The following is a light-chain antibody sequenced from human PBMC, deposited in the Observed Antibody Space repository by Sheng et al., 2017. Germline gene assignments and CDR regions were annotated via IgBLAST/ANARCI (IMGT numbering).Light chain of an antibody. Sequence: DIVMTQSPATLSVSPGERATLSCRASQSVGSKLAWYQQKPGQAPSLLIYGASTRATGIPVRFSGSGSGTEFTLTISSLQSEDFAVYYCLQYNTWPTWTFGQGTKVDVK. CDR1: QSVGSK. V-gene: IGKV3D-15*01. CDR2: GAS. J-gene: IGKJ1*01. CDR3: LQYNTWPTWT.